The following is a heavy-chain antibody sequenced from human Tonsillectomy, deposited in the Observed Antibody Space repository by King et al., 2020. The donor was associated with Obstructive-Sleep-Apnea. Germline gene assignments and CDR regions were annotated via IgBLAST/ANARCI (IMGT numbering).Heavy chain of an antibody. CDR1: GFIFTKAW. D-gene: IGHD2-2*01. CDR3: ATGELVVPTATSERLSYTYYGMDV. Sequence: EVQLVESGGRFVKPGGSLRLSCASSGFIFTKAWMRWVLQAPGEGPEWVGRISRKNDGGSKEYAAPVEGRFSISRYVSRNTGYLHMKSLKTEDTAVYYCATGELVVPTATSERLSYTYYGMDVWGQGTTVTVSS. V-gene: IGHV3-15*01. CDR2: ISRKNDGGSK. J-gene: IGHJ6*02.